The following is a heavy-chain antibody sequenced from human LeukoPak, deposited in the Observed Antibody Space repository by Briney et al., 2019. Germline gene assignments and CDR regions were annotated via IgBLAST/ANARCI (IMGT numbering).Heavy chain of an antibody. Sequence: ASVKVSCKASGYTFTGYYMHWVRQAPGQGLEWMGWINPNSGGTNYAQKFQGRVTMTRDTSISTAYMELSRPRSDDTAVYYCARDLQWPDAFDIWGQGTMVTVSS. D-gene: IGHD6-19*01. CDR3: ARDLQWPDAFDI. V-gene: IGHV1-2*02. J-gene: IGHJ3*02. CDR1: GYTFTGYY. CDR2: INPNSGGT.